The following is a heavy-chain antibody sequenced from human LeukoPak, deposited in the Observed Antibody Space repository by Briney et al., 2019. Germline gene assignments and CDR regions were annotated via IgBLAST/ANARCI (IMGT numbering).Heavy chain of an antibody. J-gene: IGHJ1*01. V-gene: IGHV4-39*07. CDR3: ARYESSSNHFQH. Sequence: PSETLSLTCTVSGGSISGSSYYWGWIRQPPGKGLEWIGSIYYSGSTYDNPSLKSRVTISVDTSKNQFSLILTSVTAADTAVYYCARYESSSNHFQHWGLGTLVTVSS. CDR1: GGSISGSSYY. CDR2: IYYSGST. D-gene: IGHD6-6*01.